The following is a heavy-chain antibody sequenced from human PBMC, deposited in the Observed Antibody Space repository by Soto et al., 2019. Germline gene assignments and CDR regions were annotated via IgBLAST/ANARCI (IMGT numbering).Heavy chain of an antibody. CDR2: LYYSGRP. J-gene: IGHJ5*02. CDR3: ARGPPSPRIMGPTRGPWFDP. Sequence: SETLSLTCSVSGGSISSYYWTWIRQSPGKGLECIGHLYYSGRPKYNPPLKTRAAISVDPSKNQVSLRLRSVTAADTAVYYCARGPPSPRIMGPTRGPWFDPWGQGTLVTVSP. D-gene: IGHD1-26*01. V-gene: IGHV4-59*01. CDR1: GGSISSYY.